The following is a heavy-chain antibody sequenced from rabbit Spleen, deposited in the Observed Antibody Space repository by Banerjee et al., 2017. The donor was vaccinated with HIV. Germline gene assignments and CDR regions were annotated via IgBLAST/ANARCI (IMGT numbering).Heavy chain of an antibody. V-gene: IGHV1S40*01. CDR3: ARGGSVYGYADL. Sequence: QSLEESGGGLVQPEGSLALTCKASGFSFSSSDYICWVRQAPGKGLEWISCIAGSSSGFTYSATWAKGRFTISKTSSTTVTLQMTSLTVADTATYFCARGGSVYGYADLWGPGTLVTVS. CDR2: IAGSSSGFT. J-gene: IGHJ4*01. CDR1: GFSFSSSDY. D-gene: IGHD6-1*01.